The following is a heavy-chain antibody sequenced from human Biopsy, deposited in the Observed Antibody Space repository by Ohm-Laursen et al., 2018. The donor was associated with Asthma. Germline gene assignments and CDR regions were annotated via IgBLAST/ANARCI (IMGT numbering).Heavy chain of an antibody. D-gene: IGHD6-19*01. CDR2: IYSGGTS. CDR3: ARDSYSSGLYDDFES. Sequence: SLRLSCAALGFAVSRDYMFWVRQAPGKGLEWVSVIYSGGTSHTADSVRGRFTISRDYSKNTLYLQMHSLRAEDTAVYYCARDSYSSGLYDDFESWGQGTLVTVSS. V-gene: IGHV3-53*01. J-gene: IGHJ4*02. CDR1: GFAVSRDY.